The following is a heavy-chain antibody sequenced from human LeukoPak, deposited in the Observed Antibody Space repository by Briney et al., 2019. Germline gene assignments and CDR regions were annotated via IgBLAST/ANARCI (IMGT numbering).Heavy chain of an antibody. CDR3: ARDLPNWYFDL. Sequence: PSETLSLTCTVSGGSISSSDYYWGWIRRPPGKGLEWIGYIYYSGSTYYNPSLKSRVTISVDTSKNQFSLKLSSVTAADTAVYYCARDLPNWYFDLWGRGTLVTVSS. CDR2: IYYSGST. V-gene: IGHV4-30-4*08. J-gene: IGHJ2*01. CDR1: GGSISSSDYY.